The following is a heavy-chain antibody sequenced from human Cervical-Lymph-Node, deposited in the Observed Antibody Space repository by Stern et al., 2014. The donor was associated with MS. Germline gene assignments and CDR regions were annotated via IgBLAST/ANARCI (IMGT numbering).Heavy chain of an antibody. CDR3: VTEEAGATFGGFEY. D-gene: IGHD3-3*01. CDR2: ISYDGISK. Sequence: VQLEESGGDVVQPGKSLRLSCAASGFTFSNYAMHWVRQAPGRGLQWVAVISYDGISKYYADSVKGRFTISRDNSKNTLYMEMNSLRLEDAVLYYCVTEEAGATFGGFEYWGQGTRVTVSS. J-gene: IGHJ4*02. V-gene: IGHV3-30-3*01. CDR1: GFTFSNYA.